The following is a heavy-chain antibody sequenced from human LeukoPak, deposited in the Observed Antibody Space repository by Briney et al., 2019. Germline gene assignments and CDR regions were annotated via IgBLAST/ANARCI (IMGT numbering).Heavy chain of an antibody. J-gene: IGHJ3*02. CDR2: VNGDGSTT. CDR1: GFTFPIYW. V-gene: IGHV3-74*01. D-gene: IGHD3-16*01. Sequence: GGSLRLSCAASGFTFPIYWMHWVRQAPGKGLVWVSRVNGDGSTTTYADSVKGRFTISRDNAKNTVYLQMDSLRAEGTAVYYCTRPQHGDLYAFDIWGQGTMVTVSS. CDR3: TRPQHGDLYAFDI.